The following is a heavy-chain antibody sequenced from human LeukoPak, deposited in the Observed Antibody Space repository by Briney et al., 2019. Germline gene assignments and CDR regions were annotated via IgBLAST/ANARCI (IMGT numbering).Heavy chain of an antibody. V-gene: IGHV4-59*01. D-gene: IGHD3-22*01. CDR3: ARITYYYDSSGRGGTYYFDY. Sequence: SETLSLTCTVSGGSMSSDHWSWLRQPPGKGLEWIGYIYYSGGTNYNPSLKSRVTISVDTSKNQFSLKLSSVTAADTAVYYCARITYYYDSSGRGGTYYFDYWGQGTLVTVSS. CDR2: IYYSGGT. J-gene: IGHJ4*02. CDR1: GGSMSSDH.